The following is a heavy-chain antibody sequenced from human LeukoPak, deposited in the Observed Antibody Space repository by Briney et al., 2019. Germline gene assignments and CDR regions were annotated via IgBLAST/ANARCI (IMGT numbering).Heavy chain of an antibody. J-gene: IGHJ4*02. Sequence: PGGSLRLSCAASGFTVSSYYMNWVRQAPGKELEWVSVIYTGGGRYYSDSVKGRFTISRDNAKNSLYLQMNSLRAEDTAVYYCARNGLAANGYFDYWGQGTLVTVSS. CDR1: GFTVSSYY. V-gene: IGHV3-53*01. CDR3: ARNGLAANGYFDY. D-gene: IGHD2-8*01. CDR2: IYTGGGR.